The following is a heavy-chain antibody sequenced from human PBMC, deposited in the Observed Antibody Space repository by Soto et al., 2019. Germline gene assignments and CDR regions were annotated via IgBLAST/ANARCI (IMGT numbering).Heavy chain of an antibody. Sequence: SVKVSCKASGGTFSSYDISWVRQAPGQGLEWMGGIIPIFGTANNAQKFQGRVTITADESTSTAYMELSSLRSEDKAVYYCARDNPPYYYDSSCPLDYWGQGTLVTVSS. J-gene: IGHJ4*02. V-gene: IGHV1-69*13. CDR2: IIPIFGTA. D-gene: IGHD3-22*01. CDR1: GGTFSSYD. CDR3: ARDNPPYYYDSSCPLDY.